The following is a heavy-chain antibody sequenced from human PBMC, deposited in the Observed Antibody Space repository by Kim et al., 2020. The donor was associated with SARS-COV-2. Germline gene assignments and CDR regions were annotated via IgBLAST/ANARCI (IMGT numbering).Heavy chain of an antibody. CDR3: ARLGVTAYYYDSSGYPPRGYFDY. V-gene: IGHV5-51*01. CDR1: GYSFTSYW. Sequence: GESLKISCQGSGYSFTSYWIGWVRQMPGKGLEWMGIIYPGDSDTRYSPSFQGQVTISADKSISTAYLQWSSLKASDTAMYYCARLGVTAYYYDSSGYPPRGYFDYWGQGTLVTVSS. D-gene: IGHD3-22*01. CDR2: IYPGDSDT. J-gene: IGHJ4*02.